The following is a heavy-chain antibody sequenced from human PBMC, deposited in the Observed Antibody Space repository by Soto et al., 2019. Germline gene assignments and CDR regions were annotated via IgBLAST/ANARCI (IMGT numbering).Heavy chain of an antibody. CDR2: VNMDGNRI. Sequence: EVQLVESGGGLVQPGGSLRLSCAACGFTFSSYWRHWVRQAPGKGLEWVSRVNMDGNRISYVDSVKGRCTISRDNAKNTFYMEMNSARVEDTAVDYCVRGDGDRYDGHGYLGRHWGQGSLVTVSS. J-gene: IGHJ4*02. V-gene: IGHV3-74*01. D-gene: IGHD2-21*01. CDR3: VRGDGDRYDGHGYLGRH. CDR1: GFTFSSYW.